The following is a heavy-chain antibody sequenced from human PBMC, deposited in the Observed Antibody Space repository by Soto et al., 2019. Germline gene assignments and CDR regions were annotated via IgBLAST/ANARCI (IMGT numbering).Heavy chain of an antibody. CDR2: IWYDGSQK. CDR1: GFTFNTHG. CDR3: ARIDDYGDYVTDY. J-gene: IGHJ4*02. V-gene: IGHV3-33*01. Sequence: VELVESGGGVVQPGGSLRLSCAASGFTFNTHGMHWVRQAPGKGLEWVAVIWYDGSQKYYADCVRGRFTISRDNSQNTLSLQMTSLRAEDTAVYYCARIDDYGDYVTDYWGQGALVTVSS. D-gene: IGHD4-17*01.